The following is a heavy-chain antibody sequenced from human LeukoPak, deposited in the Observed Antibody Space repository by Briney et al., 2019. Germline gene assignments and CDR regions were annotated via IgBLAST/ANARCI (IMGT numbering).Heavy chain of an antibody. J-gene: IGHJ6*02. CDR3: ARDLNYLYGMDV. CDR2: IWYDGTNK. CDR1: GFTFSTYG. V-gene: IGHV3-33*01. Sequence: GRSLRLSCAASGFTFSTYGIHWVRQAPGKGLEWVAVIWYDGTNKYYADSVKGRFTISRDNSKNTLYLQMNSLRADDTAVFYCARDLNYLYGMDVWGQGTTVTVSS. D-gene: IGHD4-11*01.